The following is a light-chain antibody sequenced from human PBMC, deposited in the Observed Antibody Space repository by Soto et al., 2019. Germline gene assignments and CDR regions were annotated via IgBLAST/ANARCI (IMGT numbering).Light chain of an antibody. Sequence: DIQMTQSPPSLSASVGDRVTMTCRASQGISNHLAWFQQRPGQAPKSLIYSASTLQRGVPSRFSGSGSGTDFTLTISSLQPEDFATYYCQQFNVYPYTFGQGTKVDIK. CDR2: SAS. CDR3: QQFNVYPYT. CDR1: QGISNH. J-gene: IGKJ2*01. V-gene: IGKV1-16*01.